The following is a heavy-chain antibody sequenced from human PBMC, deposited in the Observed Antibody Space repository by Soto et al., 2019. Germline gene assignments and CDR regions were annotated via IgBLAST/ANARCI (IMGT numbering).Heavy chain of an antibody. Sequence: QVQLVQSGAEVKKPGASVKVSCKASGYSFTSYEINWVRQATGQGLEWLVWMNPDRGNTGYGEKFQGRITMTRNTARSTAYMELSSLRYEDTAVYYCATGTELGGYWGQGTLVTVSS. CDR1: GYSFTSYE. D-gene: IGHD7-27*01. V-gene: IGHV1-8*01. CDR2: MNPDRGNT. CDR3: ATGTELGGY. J-gene: IGHJ4*02.